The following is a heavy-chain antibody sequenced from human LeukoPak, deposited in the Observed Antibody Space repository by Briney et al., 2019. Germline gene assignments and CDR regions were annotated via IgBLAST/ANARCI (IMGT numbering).Heavy chain of an antibody. D-gene: IGHD1-26*01. V-gene: IGHV4-59*01. CDR3: AGDSVGYDL. CDR2: INYGGNT. J-gene: IGHJ4*02. CDR1: GDSMRNYY. Sequence: SETLSLTCTVSGDSMRNYYWNWIRQSPDKGLEWVGLINYGGNTYYNPSLLSRITMSVDTSKKQFSLNLRSVTTADTAVYYCAGDSVGYDLWGQGTLVTVSS.